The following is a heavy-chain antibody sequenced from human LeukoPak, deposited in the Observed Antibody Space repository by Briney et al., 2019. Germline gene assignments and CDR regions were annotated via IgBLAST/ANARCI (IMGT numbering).Heavy chain of an antibody. Sequence: GGSLRLSCAASGFTFSSYAMSWVRQAPGKGLEWVSGITGSGSGTYYADSVKGQFTISRDNAKNTLYLQMNSLRVEDTAVYYCARDSYGDANFDSWGQGTLVTVSS. V-gene: IGHV3-23*01. CDR2: ITGSGSGT. D-gene: IGHD4-17*01. CDR3: ARDSYGDANFDS. CDR1: GFTFSSYA. J-gene: IGHJ4*02.